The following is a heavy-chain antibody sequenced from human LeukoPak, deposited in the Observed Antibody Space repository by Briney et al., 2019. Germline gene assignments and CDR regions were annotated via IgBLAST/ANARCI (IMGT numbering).Heavy chain of an antibody. D-gene: IGHD2/OR15-2a*01. J-gene: IGHJ6*03. CDR3: ATASSYYSSTDA. CDR2: VALIRSTV. Sequence: GGSLRLAWTGSAFSVNNSNVEWVRHAGGGWRGCVSYVALIRSTVYYADSGGGRFTIARDNAKNSLYLQMDSLRAEDTAVDCCATASSYYSSTDASGKGTTVT. V-gene: IGHV3-48*01. CDR1: AFSVNNSN.